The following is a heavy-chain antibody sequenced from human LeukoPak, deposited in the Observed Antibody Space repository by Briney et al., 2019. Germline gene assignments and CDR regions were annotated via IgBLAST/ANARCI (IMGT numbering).Heavy chain of an antibody. J-gene: IGHJ2*01. V-gene: IGHV5-51*01. CDR1: GYNFNTYW. D-gene: IGHD6-19*01. CDR2: IYPGGSDT. Sequence: GESLKISCTGSGYNFNTYWIGWVRQMPGKGLEWMGVIYPGGSDTRYSPSFQGQVTISADRSFNTAYLQWSSLKASDTAMYHCARRGYSSGWSHWYFDLWGRGTLVTVSS. CDR3: ARRGYSSGWSHWYFDL.